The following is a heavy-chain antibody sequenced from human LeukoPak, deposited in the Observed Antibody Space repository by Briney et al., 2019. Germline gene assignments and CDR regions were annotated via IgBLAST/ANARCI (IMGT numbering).Heavy chain of an antibody. D-gene: IGHD1-26*01. CDR2: IYSGGST. CDR3: AIEIGGLPGYSGSYFDY. Sequence: PGGSLRLSCAASGFTVSSNYMSWVRQAPGKGLEWVTVIYSGGSTYYADSVKGRFTISRKNSKKTLYLQMNTLRAEDTAVYYCAIEIGGLPGYSGSYFDYSGQGTLVTVSS. CDR1: GFTVSSNY. J-gene: IGHJ4*02. V-gene: IGHV3-66*02.